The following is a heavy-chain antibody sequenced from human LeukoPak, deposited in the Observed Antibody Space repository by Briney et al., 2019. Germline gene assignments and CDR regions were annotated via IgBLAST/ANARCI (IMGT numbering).Heavy chain of an antibody. CDR3: ARAGGSYDSSGYYFK. J-gene: IGHJ4*02. Sequence: SETLSLTCTVSGDSISSSSYYWSWIRQPAGKGLEWIGRIYTSGSTNYNPSLKSRVTISVDTSKNQFSLKLNSVTAADTAVYFCARAGGSYDSSGYYFKWGQGTLVTVSS. CDR1: GDSISSSSYY. CDR2: IYTSGST. V-gene: IGHV4-61*02. D-gene: IGHD3-22*01.